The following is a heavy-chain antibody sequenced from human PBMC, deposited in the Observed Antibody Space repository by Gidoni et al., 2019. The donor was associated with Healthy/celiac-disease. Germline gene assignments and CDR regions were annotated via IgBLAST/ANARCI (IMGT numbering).Heavy chain of an antibody. CDR3: ARGAYCSGGSCLNDY. CDR1: GYSISSGYY. J-gene: IGHJ4*02. Sequence: QVQLQESGPGLVKPSETLSLTCAVSGYSISSGYYWGGIRQPPGKGLEWIGSIYHSGSTYYNPSLKSRVTISVDTSKNQFSLKLSSVTAADTAVYYCARGAYCSGGSCLNDYWGQGTLVTVSS. V-gene: IGHV4-38-2*01. CDR2: IYHSGST. D-gene: IGHD2-15*01.